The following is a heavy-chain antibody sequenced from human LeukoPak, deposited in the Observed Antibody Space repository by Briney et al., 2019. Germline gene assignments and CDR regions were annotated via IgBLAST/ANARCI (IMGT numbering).Heavy chain of an antibody. J-gene: IGHJ4*02. D-gene: IGHD4-23*01. V-gene: IGHV1-2*02. CDR3: AETLNGGNVFDS. Sequence: ASVKVSCKASGYTFTDYYMHWVRQAPGQGLEWMGWINPNSGGTSYAQKLQGRVTMTRDTSIDTAYMEVKRLTFDDTAVYYCAETLNGGNVFDSWGQGTLVTVSS. CDR1: GYTFTDYY. CDR2: INPNSGGT.